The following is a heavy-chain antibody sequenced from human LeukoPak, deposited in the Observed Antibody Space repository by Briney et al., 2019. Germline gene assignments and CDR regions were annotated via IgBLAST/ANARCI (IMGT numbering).Heavy chain of an antibody. J-gene: IGHJ4*02. Sequence: GGSLRLSCAASGFTFSSYEMNWVRQAPGKGLKWVSYISSSGSTIYYADSMKGRFTISRDNAKNSLYLQMNSLRAEDTAVYYCARDFGDGYNYQIYFDYWGQGTLVTVSS. V-gene: IGHV3-48*03. CDR2: ISSSGSTI. CDR1: GFTFSSYE. CDR3: ARDFGDGYNYQIYFDY. D-gene: IGHD5-24*01.